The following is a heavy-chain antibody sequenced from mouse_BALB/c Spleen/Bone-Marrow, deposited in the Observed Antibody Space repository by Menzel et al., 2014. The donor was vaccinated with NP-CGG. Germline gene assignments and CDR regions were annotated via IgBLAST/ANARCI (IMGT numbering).Heavy chain of an antibody. V-gene: IGHV1-54*03. Sequence: VQLVESGAELVRPGTSVKVSCKASGYAFTNYLIEWVKQRPGQGLEWVGVINPGSGATNYNENFKGKATLTADKSSSTPYMQLSSLTSDDSAVYFCARRLTGTLYFDYWGQGTTLIVSS. CDR1: GYAFTNYL. J-gene: IGHJ2*01. CDR2: INPGSGAT. CDR3: ARRLTGTLYFDY. D-gene: IGHD4-1*01.